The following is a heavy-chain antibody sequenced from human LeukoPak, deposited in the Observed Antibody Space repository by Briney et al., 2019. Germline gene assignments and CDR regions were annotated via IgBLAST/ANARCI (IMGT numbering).Heavy chain of an antibody. CDR3: ARGSSSGWSIDY. V-gene: IGHV3-21*01. D-gene: IGHD6-19*01. J-gene: IGHJ4*02. Sequence: PGGSLRLSCAASGFTFSSYSMNWVRQAPGKGREWVSSISSSSSYIYYADSVKGRFTISRDNAKNSLYLQMNSLRAEDTAVYYCARGSSSGWSIDYWGQGTLVTVSS. CDR1: GFTFSSYS. CDR2: ISSSSSYI.